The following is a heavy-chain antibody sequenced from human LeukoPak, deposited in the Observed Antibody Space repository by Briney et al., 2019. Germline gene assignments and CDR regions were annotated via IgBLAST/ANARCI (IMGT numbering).Heavy chain of an antibody. CDR1: GFTFDDYA. Sequence: PGGSLRLSCAASGFTFDDYAMHWVRHAPGKGLEWVSGISWNSGSIGYADSVKGRFTISRDNAKNSLYLQMNSLRAEDTALYYCATTALDYWGQGTLVTVSS. D-gene: IGHD4-17*01. J-gene: IGHJ4*02. CDR3: ATTALDY. V-gene: IGHV3-9*01. CDR2: ISWNSGSI.